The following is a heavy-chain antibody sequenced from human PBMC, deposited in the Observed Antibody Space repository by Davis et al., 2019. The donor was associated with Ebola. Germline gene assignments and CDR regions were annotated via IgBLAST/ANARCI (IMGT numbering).Heavy chain of an antibody. CDR1: GFTFSGSA. D-gene: IGHD1-26*01. CDR3: ARDGREAFDI. Sequence: GGSLRLSCAASGFTFSGSAMHWARQASGKGLEWVGRIRSKANSYATAYAASVKGRFTISRDDSKNTLYLQMNSLRAEDTAVYYCARDGREAFDIWGQGTMVTVSS. J-gene: IGHJ3*02. V-gene: IGHV3-73*01. CDR2: IRSKANSYAT.